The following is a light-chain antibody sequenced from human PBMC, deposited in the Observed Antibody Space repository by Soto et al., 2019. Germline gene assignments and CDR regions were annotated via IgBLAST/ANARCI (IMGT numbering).Light chain of an antibody. J-gene: IGKJ4*01. CDR2: DAT. CDR1: QSINNY. V-gene: IGKV3-11*01. CDR3: QQRSDSLT. Sequence: EIVLTQSPATLSLSPGERATLSCRASQSINNYLAWYQQKPGQAPRLLIYDATIRATGVPGRFSGSGSGTDFTLTISNVEPEYFAIYYCQQRSDSLTFGEGTKVEI.